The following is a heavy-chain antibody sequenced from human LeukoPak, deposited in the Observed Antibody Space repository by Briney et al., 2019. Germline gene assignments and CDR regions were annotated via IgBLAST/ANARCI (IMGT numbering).Heavy chain of an antibody. CDR2: ISYDGSNK. J-gene: IGHJ6*02. D-gene: IGHD2-15*01. Sequence: GGTLRLSCAASGFTFSSYGMHWVRQAPGQGLEWVAVISYDGSNKYYADSVKGRFTISRDNSKNTLYLQMNSLRAEDTAVYYCARAGDCSGGSCYSSSSHYYYYYGMDVWGQGTTVTVSS. CDR3: ARAGDCSGGSCYSSSSHYYYYYGMDV. CDR1: GFTFSSYG. V-gene: IGHV3-30*03.